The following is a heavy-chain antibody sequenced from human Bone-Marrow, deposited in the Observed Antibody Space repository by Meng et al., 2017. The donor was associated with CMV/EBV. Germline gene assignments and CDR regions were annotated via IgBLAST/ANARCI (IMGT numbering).Heavy chain of an antibody. CDR3: ATYGGRPLPWGYGAFDI. V-gene: IGHV1-8*02. Sequence: ASVKVSCKASGYTFTSYDINWVRQATGQGLEWMGWMNPNSGNTGYAQKFQGRVTMTRNTSISTAYMELSSLRSEDTAVYYCATYGGRPLPWGYGAFDIWGQGTMVTVS. D-gene: IGHD4-23*01. J-gene: IGHJ3*02. CDR1: GYTFTSYD. CDR2: MNPNSGNT.